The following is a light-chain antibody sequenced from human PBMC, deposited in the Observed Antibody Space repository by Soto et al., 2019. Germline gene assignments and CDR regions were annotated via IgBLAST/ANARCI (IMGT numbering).Light chain of an antibody. Sequence: AIRMTQSPSSLSASTGDRVTITCRASQGISSYLAWYQQKPGKAPKLLIYAASTLQSGVPSRFSGSGSGTDFTLTISCLQSEDFATYYCQQYYSHSTFGPGTKV. CDR3: QQYYSHST. V-gene: IGKV1-8*01. CDR1: QGISSY. CDR2: AAS. J-gene: IGKJ1*01.